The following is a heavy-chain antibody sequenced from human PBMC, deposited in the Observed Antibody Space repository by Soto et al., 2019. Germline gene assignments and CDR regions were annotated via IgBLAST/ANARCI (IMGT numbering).Heavy chain of an antibody. V-gene: IGHV4-59*01. Sequence: SETLSLTCTVSGGSISSYYWSWIRQSPGKGLEWVAYISHTGTTDYNPSLKSRLTISLDTSKNQFSLKLTSVTAADTAVYYCARGPPFLYGSGPWDVWGQGTTVTVSS. CDR2: ISHTGTT. J-gene: IGHJ6*02. CDR1: GGSISSYY. CDR3: ARGPPFLYGSGPWDV. D-gene: IGHD3-10*01.